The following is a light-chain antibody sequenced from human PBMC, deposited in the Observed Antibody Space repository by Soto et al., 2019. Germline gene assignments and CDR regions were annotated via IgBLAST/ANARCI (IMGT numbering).Light chain of an antibody. CDR1: SSDVGGYNY. CDR3: SSYTSSSTRV. V-gene: IGLV2-14*01. Sequence: QSALTQPASVSGSPGQSITISCTGTSSDVGGYNYVSWYQQHPGKAPKLMIYEVSNRPSGVSNRFSGSKSGNTASLTISGRQAEDEADYYCSSYTSSSTRVFGPGTKLTVL. CDR2: EVS. J-gene: IGLJ1*01.